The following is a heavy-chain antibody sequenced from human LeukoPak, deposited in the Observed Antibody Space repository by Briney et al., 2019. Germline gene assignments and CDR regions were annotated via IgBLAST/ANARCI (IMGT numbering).Heavy chain of an antibody. CDR1: GGSLSSYY. J-gene: IGHJ5*02. CDR3: ARHGDYGDYVVVDNWFDP. D-gene: IGHD4-17*01. V-gene: IGHV4-59*08. Sequence: SETLSLTCTVSGGSLSSYYWSWIRQPPGKGLEWIGYIYYSGSTNYNPSLKSRVTISVDTSKNQFSLKLSSVTAADTAVYYCARHGDYGDYVVVDNWFDPWGQGTLVTVSS. CDR2: IYYSGST.